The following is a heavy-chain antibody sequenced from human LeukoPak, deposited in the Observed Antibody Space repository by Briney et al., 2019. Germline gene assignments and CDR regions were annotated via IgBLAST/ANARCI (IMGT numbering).Heavy chain of an antibody. V-gene: IGHV3-72*01. CDR1: GFTFNDHY. Sequence: PGGSLRLSCATSGFTFNDHYLGWVRQAPGKGLEWVGRTRNRANSYTTEYAASVKGRFTISRDDSKNSLRLKMNSLKTEDTAIYYCVASIISPSNYWGQGTLVTVSS. CDR3: VASIISPSNY. D-gene: IGHD3-10*01. CDR2: TRNRANSYTT. J-gene: IGHJ4*02.